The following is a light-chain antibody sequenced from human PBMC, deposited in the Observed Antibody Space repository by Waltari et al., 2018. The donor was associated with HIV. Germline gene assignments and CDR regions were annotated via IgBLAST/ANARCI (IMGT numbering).Light chain of an antibody. Sequence: SYELTQPPSVSVSPGQTARITCSGDALPKQYAYWYQQKPGQAPVLVIYKDNERPSWIPERCSGSRSGTTVTLTIGGVQTEDEADYYCQSADSSGTYPDVCGTGTKVTVL. CDR2: KDN. CDR1: ALPKQY. J-gene: IGLJ1*01. CDR3: QSADSSGTYPDV. V-gene: IGLV3-25*03.